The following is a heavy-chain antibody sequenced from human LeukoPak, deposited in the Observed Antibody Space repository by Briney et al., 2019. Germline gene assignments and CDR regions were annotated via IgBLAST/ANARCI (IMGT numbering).Heavy chain of an antibody. D-gene: IGHD3-22*01. CDR1: GFTFNNYA. Sequence: GGSLRLSCEASGFTFNNYAMNWVRQAPGKGLEWVSAISGSGFSTYYADSVKGRPTISRDNPRNMLYMEMNSLRAEDTAVYYCSVMHRYYDGSGYWVQWGQGTLVTVSS. V-gene: IGHV3-23*01. J-gene: IGHJ4*02. CDR3: SVMHRYYDGSGYWVQ. CDR2: ISGSGFST.